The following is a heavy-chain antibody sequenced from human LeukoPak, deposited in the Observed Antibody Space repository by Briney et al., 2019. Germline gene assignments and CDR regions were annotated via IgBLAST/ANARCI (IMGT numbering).Heavy chain of an antibody. CDR1: GFTFSDAW. D-gene: IGHD4-23*01. V-gene: IGHV3-15*01. Sequence: GGSLRLSCAASGFTFSDAWMSWVRQAPGKGLEWVGRIKCITDGGTTDYAAPVKGRLTISRDDSKTTQQLQMNSLKTQDTAVYYCATGPAGGIDDYWGQGTLVTVSS. CDR2: IKCITDGGTT. J-gene: IGHJ4*02. CDR3: ATGPAGGIDDY.